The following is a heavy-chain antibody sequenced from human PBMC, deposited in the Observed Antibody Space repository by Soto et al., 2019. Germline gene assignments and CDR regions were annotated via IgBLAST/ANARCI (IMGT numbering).Heavy chain of an antibody. CDR1: GGSISSSSYY. J-gene: IGHJ4*02. Sequence: QVQLQESGPGLVKPSQTLSLTCTVSGGSISSSSYYWNWIRQHPGKGLEWIGFIYHSGSAYYNPSLKSRVTISLDTSKNQFSLKLSSVTAEDTALYYCARRYSGYFDFWGQGALVTVSS. CDR2: IYHSGSA. D-gene: IGHD5-12*01. CDR3: ARRYSGYFDF. V-gene: IGHV4-31*03.